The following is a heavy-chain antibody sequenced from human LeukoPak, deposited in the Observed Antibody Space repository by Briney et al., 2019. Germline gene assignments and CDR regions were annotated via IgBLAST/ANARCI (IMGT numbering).Heavy chain of an antibody. D-gene: IGHD6-13*01. CDR3: ARGGGSNWYGYPFDI. Sequence: GGSLRLSCAASGFTFSSYEMNWVRQAPGKGLEWVSYISSSGSTIYYADSVKGRFTISRDNAKNSLYLQMNSLRAEDRAVYYCARGGGSNWYGYPFDIWGRGTLVTVSS. V-gene: IGHV3-48*03. J-gene: IGHJ3*02. CDR1: GFTFSSYE. CDR2: ISSSGSTI.